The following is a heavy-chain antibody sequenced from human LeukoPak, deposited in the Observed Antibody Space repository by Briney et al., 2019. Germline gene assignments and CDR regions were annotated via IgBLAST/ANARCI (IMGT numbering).Heavy chain of an antibody. D-gene: IGHD3-22*01. Sequence: EGSLRLSCAASGFTFSSYWMSWVRQAPGKGLEWVANIKQDGSEKYYVDSVKGRFTISRDNAKNSLYLQMNSLRAEDTAVYYCARARGYDGSGYYYYWGQGTLVTVSS. CDR2: IKQDGSEK. J-gene: IGHJ4*02. V-gene: IGHV3-7*01. CDR1: GFTFSSYW. CDR3: ARARGYDGSGYYYY.